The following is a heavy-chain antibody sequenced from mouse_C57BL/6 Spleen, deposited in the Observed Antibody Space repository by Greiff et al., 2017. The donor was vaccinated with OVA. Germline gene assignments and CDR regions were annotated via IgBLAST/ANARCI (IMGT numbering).Heavy chain of an antibody. J-gene: IGHJ3*01. V-gene: IGHV7-1*01. CDR3: ARDGDYGSSRFAY. CDR1: GFTFSDFY. CDR2: SRNKANDYTT. Sequence: VKVVESGGGLVQSGRSLRLSCATSGFTFSDFYMEWVRQAPGKGLEWIAASRNKANDYTTEYSASVKGRFIVSRDTSQSILYLQMNSMRAEDTAIYYCARDGDYGSSRFAYWGQGTLVTVSA. D-gene: IGHD1-1*01.